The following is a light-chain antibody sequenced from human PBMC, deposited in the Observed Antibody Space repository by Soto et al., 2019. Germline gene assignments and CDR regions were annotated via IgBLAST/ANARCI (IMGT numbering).Light chain of an antibody. Sequence: EIVMTQSPATLSVSPGERATLSCRASQSVSSNLAWYQKKPGQAPRLLIYGASTRATGIPARFSGSGSGTEFTLNISSLQSEDFAVYYCQQYNNWPPWPFGQGTKVEIK. CDR2: GAS. CDR3: QQYNNWPPWP. J-gene: IGKJ1*01. V-gene: IGKV3-15*01. CDR1: QSVSSN.